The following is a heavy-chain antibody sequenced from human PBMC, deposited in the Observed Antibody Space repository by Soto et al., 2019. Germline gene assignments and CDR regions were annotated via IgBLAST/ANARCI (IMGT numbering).Heavy chain of an antibody. CDR2: INPNGGST. Sequence: QVQLVQSGAEVKNPGASVKVSCKASGYTFTSFYIHWVRQAPGQGLEWMSIINPNGGSTNYAQNLQGRVTLTRNTSTNPVHMDLSSLRSEDKAVYYCARGLTSGDYWGQGTLVTVSS. J-gene: IGHJ4*02. CDR1: GYTFTSFY. V-gene: IGHV1-46*01. CDR3: ARGLTSGDY. D-gene: IGHD3-10*01.